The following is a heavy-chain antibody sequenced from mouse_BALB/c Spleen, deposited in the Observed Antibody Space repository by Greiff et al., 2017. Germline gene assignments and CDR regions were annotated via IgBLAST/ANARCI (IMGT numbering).Heavy chain of an antibody. CDR3: AREEGYDYDDYYYAMDY. CDR2: IWAGGST. CDR1: GFSLTSYG. V-gene: IGHV2-9*02. D-gene: IGHD2-4*01. Sequence: VKLQESGPGLVAPSQSLSITCTVSGFSLTSYGVHWVRQPPGKGLEWLGVIWAGGSTNYNSALMSRLSISKDNSKSQVFLKMNSLQTDDTAMYYCAREEGYDYDDYYYAMDYWGQGTSVTVSS. J-gene: IGHJ4*01.